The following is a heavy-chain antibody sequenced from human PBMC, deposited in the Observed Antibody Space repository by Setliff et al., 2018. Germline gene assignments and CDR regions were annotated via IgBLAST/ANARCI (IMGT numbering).Heavy chain of an antibody. CDR2: TYYNGTA. Sequence: SETLSLTCSVYGESFSNNYWSWIRQPPGKRLEWIGSTYYNGTAFYNPSLKSRVAISADTSRIQFSLKLRSVTAADTAVYYCARDPGFRSGTWSLDLWGQGTQVTVSS. CDR1: GESFSNNY. D-gene: IGHD3-10*01. V-gene: IGHV4-39*07. J-gene: IGHJ5*02. CDR3: ARDPGFRSGTWSLDL.